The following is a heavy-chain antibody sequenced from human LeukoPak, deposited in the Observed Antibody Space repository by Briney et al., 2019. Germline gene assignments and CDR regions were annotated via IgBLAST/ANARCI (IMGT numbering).Heavy chain of an antibody. J-gene: IGHJ4*02. Sequence: SSETLSLTCAVYGGSFSVYYWSWIRQPPGKGLEWIGEINHSGSTNYNPSLKSRVTISVDTSKNQFSLKLSSVTAADTAVYYCARGPKASLQWLGHSDYWGQGTLVTVSS. CDR2: INHSGST. CDR1: GGSFSVYY. CDR3: ARGPKASLQWLGHSDY. V-gene: IGHV4-34*01. D-gene: IGHD6-19*01.